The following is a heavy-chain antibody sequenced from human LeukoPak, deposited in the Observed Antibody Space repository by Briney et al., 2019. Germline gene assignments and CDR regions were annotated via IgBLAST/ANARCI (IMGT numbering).Heavy chain of an antibody. D-gene: IGHD3-3*01. CDR2: FNHSGST. Sequence: PSETLSLTCAVYGGSFSCYYWSWIRQPPGKGLEWIGEFNHSGSTNYNPSLKSRVSISVDTSKNQFSLKLSSVTAADTAVYYCARGEGFWSGPDAFDIWGQGTMVTVSS. V-gene: IGHV4-34*01. CDR3: ARGEGFWSGPDAFDI. J-gene: IGHJ3*02. CDR1: GGSFSCYY.